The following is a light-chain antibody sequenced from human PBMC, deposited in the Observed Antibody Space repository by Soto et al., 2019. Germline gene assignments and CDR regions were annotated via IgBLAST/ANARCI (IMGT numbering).Light chain of an antibody. J-gene: IGKJ3*01. Sequence: EIVMTQSPATLSVSPGERATLSCRASQNVNNYLAWYQQKPGQAPRLLIYAASTRATGIPARFSGSGSGTEFTLTISSLQSEDFAVYYCQQYNNWPPFTFGPGTKVDIK. CDR2: AAS. V-gene: IGKV3-15*01. CDR3: QQYNNWPPFT. CDR1: QNVNNY.